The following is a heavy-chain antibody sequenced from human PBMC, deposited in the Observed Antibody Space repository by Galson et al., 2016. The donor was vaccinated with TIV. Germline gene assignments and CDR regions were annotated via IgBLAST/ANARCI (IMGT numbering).Heavy chain of an antibody. D-gene: IGHD6-19*01. CDR1: YG. Sequence: YGISWVRQAPGRGLEWMGWISGYNGNTYYVQKFQGRVTMTTDTSTTTGYMELTNLEPADTGTYYCAHGSGWLLDYWGQGILVTVSS. V-gene: IGHV1-18*01. J-gene: IGHJ4*02. CDR2: ISGYNGNT. CDR3: AHGSGWLLDY.